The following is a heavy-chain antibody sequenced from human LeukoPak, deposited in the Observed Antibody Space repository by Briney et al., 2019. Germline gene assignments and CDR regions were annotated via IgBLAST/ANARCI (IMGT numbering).Heavy chain of an antibody. CDR2: MGGTGDST. Sequence: AGGSLRLSCAASGLTFRNYAMSWVRQAPGKGLEWVSIMGGTGDSTYYAASMKGRFTISRDNPRSTVYLQMNSLRAEDTAVYFCAKADATIGGAFDIWGQGTMVTVSS. CDR1: GLTFRNYA. D-gene: IGHD3-3*01. V-gene: IGHV3-23*01. CDR3: AKADATIGGAFDI. J-gene: IGHJ3*02.